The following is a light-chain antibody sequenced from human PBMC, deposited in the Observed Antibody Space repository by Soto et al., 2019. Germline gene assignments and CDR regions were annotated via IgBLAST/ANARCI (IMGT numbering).Light chain of an antibody. J-gene: IGLJ1*01. V-gene: IGLV2-14*01. Sequence: QSVLTQPASVSGSPGQSITISCTGTSSDVGGYIYVSWYRQYPGKAPKLMIYEVSNRPSGVSNRFSGSKSGNTASLTISGLQAEEEADYYCSSYTISTVYVFGTGTKLTVL. CDR2: EVS. CDR3: SSYTISTVYV. CDR1: SSDVGGYIY.